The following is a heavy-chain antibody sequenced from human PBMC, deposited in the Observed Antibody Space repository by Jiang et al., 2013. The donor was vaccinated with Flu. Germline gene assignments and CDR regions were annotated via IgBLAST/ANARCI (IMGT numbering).Heavy chain of an antibody. V-gene: IGHV4-39*01. J-gene: IGHJ4*02. CDR2: IYYSGST. CDR3: ARLGGPDY. CDR1: GGSISSSSYY. Sequence: GPGLVKPSETLSLTCTVSGGSISSSSYYWGWIRQPPGKGLEWIGSIYYSGSTYYNPSLKSRVTISVDTSKNQFSLKLSSVTAADTAVYYCARLGGPDYWGQGTLVTVSS.